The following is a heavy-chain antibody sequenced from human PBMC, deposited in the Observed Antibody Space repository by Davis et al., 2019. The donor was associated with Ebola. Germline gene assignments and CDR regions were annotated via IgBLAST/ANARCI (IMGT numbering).Heavy chain of an antibody. J-gene: IGHJ4*02. Sequence: GGSLRLSCTASGFTFGDYAMSWVRQAPGKGLEWVGRIKTKTEGATTDFAAPVQGRFTISRDDSKHTLYLQMNSLKTEDTAVYYCATDWGSGKYASFDFWGQGTLVAVSP. CDR1: GFTFGDYA. D-gene: IGHD3-16*01. V-gene: IGHV3-15*01. CDR3: ATDWGSGKYASFDF. CDR2: IKTKTEGATT.